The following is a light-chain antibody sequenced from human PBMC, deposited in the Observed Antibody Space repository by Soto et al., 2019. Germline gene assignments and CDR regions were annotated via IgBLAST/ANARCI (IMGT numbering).Light chain of an antibody. CDR3: CSYAGYTNFV. V-gene: IGLV2-11*01. Sequence: QSALTPPRSVSGSPGQSVTISCTGTSSDVGGYDYVSWYRQHPGEAPRLMIYRVSKRPSGVPDRFSGSKSGNTASLTISGLQAEDGADYYCCSYAGYTNFVFGSGTKVTVL. J-gene: IGLJ1*01. CDR1: SSDVGGYDY. CDR2: RVS.